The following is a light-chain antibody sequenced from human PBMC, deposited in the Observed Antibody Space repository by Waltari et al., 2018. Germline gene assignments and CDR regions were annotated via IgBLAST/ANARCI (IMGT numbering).Light chain of an antibody. V-gene: IGKV1-39*01. Sequence: DIQITQSPSSLSASVGDRVTITCRASQSISSYLNWYQKKPGKAPKLLIYAASSLQSGVPSRFSGSASATDFTLTISSLQPEDFATYYCQQSYSTPRTFGQGTKVEIK. CDR2: AAS. CDR3: QQSYSTPRT. CDR1: QSISSY. J-gene: IGKJ1*01.